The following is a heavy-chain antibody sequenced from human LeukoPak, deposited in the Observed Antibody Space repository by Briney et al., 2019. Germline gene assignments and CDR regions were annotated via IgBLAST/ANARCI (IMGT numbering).Heavy chain of an antibody. CDR2: INHSGST. D-gene: IGHD3-16*02. CDR1: GGSFSGYY. V-gene: IGHV4-34*01. J-gene: IGHJ5*02. Sequence: KSSETLSLTCAVYGGSFSGYYWGWIRQPPGKGLEWIGEINHSGSTNSNPSLKSRVTISVDTSKNQFSLKLSSVTAADTAVYYCARVKHYIWGSYRYVWFDPWGQGTLVTVSS. CDR3: ARVKHYIWGSYRYVWFDP.